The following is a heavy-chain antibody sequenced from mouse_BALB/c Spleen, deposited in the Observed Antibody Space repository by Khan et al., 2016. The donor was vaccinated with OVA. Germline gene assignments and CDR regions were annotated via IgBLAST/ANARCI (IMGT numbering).Heavy chain of an antibody. Sequence: VRLQQSGAELVKPAASLKLSCTASGYTIKDIYINWVKQRPEKGLERIRRTDPANGNTKYDPKFQGKVTITADTSSNTAYLQLSSLTTEDTAVYYCRISTINAWGQGTTLTVSS. CDR3: RISTINA. CDR2: TDPANGNT. J-gene: IGHJ2*01. V-gene: IGHV14-3*02. CDR1: GYTIKDIY.